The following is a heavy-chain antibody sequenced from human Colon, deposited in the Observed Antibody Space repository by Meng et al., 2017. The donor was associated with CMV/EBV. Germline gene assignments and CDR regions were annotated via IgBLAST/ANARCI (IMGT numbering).Heavy chain of an antibody. J-gene: IGHJ4*02. CDR1: GFSLRASA. D-gene: IGHD3-22*01. CDR3: ARSKSEVLTD. Sequence: GESLKISCKGSGFSLRASAMFWVRQPPGKGLEWVAVISYDGSNKYYPDSVKGRFTVSRDNPDNTIYLQLDSLRPEDTALYYCARSKSEVLTDWGQGTLVTVSS. CDR2: ISYDGSNK. V-gene: IGHV3-30*04.